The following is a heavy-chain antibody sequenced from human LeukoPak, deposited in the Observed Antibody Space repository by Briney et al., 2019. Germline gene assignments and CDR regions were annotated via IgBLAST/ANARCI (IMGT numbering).Heavy chain of an antibody. Sequence: PGGPLRHSCAHPGHTFRNYVMCWARQAPGKGLEWVSLISSSGGSTYYADSVKGRFTISRDNSKNTLYLQMNSLRAEDTAVYYCTKDESSGYYYFDHWGQGTPVTVSS. CDR2: ISSSGGST. V-gene: IGHV3-23*01. J-gene: IGHJ4*02. D-gene: IGHD3-22*01. CDR1: GHTFRNYV. CDR3: TKDESSGYYYFDH.